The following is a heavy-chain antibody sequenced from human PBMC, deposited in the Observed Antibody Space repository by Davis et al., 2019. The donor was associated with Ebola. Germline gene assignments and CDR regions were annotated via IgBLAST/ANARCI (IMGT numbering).Heavy chain of an antibody. CDR1: GFTFSSYG. J-gene: IGHJ4*02. CDR3: ARESYNSGWPFDY. Sequence: LSLTCAASGFTFSSYGMHWVRQAPGKGLEWVAGMWYDGSNKYYADSVKGRFTVSRDNSKNTLYLHMNSLRAEDTAVYFCARESYNSGWPFDYWGQGTLLTVSS. V-gene: IGHV3-33*08. D-gene: IGHD6-19*01. CDR2: MWYDGSNK.